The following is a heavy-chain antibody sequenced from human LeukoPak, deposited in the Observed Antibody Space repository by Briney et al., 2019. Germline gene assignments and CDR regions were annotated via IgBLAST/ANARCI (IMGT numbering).Heavy chain of an antibody. CDR2: ISSGSSYT. CDR3: ARARGSIPSSSFDY. CDR1: GFTFSDYY. V-gene: IGHV3-11*06. D-gene: IGHD6-6*01. Sequence: GGSLRLSCAASGFTFSDYYMTWIRQAPGKGLEWVSYISSGSSYTDYADSVKGRFTISRDNAKNSLDLQMNILRAEDTALYYCARARGSIPSSSFDYWGQGALVTVSS. J-gene: IGHJ4*02.